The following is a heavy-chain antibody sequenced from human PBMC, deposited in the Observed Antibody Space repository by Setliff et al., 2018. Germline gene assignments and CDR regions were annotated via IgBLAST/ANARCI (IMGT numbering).Heavy chain of an antibody. V-gene: IGHV3-23*01. CDR1: GFTFSSYA. CDR3: TRASSIAVAGSSI. D-gene: IGHD6-19*01. Sequence: HPGGSLRLSCTASGFTFSSYAMSWVRQAPGKGLEWVSAISGSGGSTYYADSVKGRFTISRDNSKNTLYLQMNSLRAEDTAVYYCTRASSIAVAGSSIWGQGTLVTVSS. CDR2: ISGSGGST. J-gene: IGHJ4*02.